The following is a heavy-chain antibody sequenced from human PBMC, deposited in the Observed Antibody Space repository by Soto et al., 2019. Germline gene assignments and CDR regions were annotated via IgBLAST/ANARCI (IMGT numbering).Heavy chain of an antibody. Sequence: GGSLRLSCAASGFTFSSYGMHWVRQAPGKGLEWVAVISYDGSNKYYADSVKGRLTISRDNSKNTLYLQMNSLRAEDTAVYYCAKDINVAAAGTYYYYGMDVWGQGTTVTVSS. CDR3: AKDINVAAAGTYYYYGMDV. CDR1: GFTFSSYG. V-gene: IGHV3-30*18. J-gene: IGHJ6*02. D-gene: IGHD6-13*01. CDR2: ISYDGSNK.